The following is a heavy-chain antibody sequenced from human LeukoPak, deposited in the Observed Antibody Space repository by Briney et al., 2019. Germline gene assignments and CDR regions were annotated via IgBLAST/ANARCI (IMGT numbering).Heavy chain of an antibody. CDR3: AKDYGDYLYNFDC. D-gene: IGHD4-17*01. CDR1: GGTFSSYA. CDR2: IIPILGIA. Sequence: SVKVSCKASGGTFSSYAISWVRQAPGQGLEWMGRIIPILGIANYAQKFQGRVTITADKSTSTAYMELSSLRAEDTAVYYCAKDYGDYLYNFDCWGHGTLVTVSS. V-gene: IGHV1-69*04. J-gene: IGHJ4*01.